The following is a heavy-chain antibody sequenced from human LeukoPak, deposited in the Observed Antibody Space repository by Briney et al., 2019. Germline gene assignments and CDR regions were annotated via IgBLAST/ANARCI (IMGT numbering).Heavy chain of an antibody. J-gene: IGHJ4*02. Sequence: SETLSLTCAVYGGSFSGYYWSWIRQPPGKGLEWNGEINHSGTTNYNPSLKSRVTISVDTSKNQFSLKLSSVTAADTAVYYCASVSGSYYRPPRDYWGQGTLVTVSS. D-gene: IGHD3-10*01. V-gene: IGHV4-34*01. CDR2: INHSGTT. CDR1: GGSFSGYY. CDR3: ASVSGSYYRPPRDY.